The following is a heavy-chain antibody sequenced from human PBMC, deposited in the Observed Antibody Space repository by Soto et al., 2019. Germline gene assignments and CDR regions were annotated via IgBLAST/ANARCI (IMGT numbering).Heavy chain of an antibody. CDR1: GFTFSSYA. V-gene: IGHV3-64*01. J-gene: IGHJ5*02. CDR3: ARGAEDYDISFNCFDP. Sequence: GGSLRLSCAASGFTFSSYAMHWVRQAPGKGLEYVSAISSNGGSTYYANSVKGRFTISRDNSKNTLYLQMGSLRAEDMAVYYCARGAEDYDISFNCFDPGGQGTLVTVSS. D-gene: IGHD3-9*01. CDR2: ISSNGGST.